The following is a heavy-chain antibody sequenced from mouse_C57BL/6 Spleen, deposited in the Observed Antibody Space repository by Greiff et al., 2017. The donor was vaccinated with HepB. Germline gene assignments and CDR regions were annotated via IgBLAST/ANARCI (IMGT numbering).Heavy chain of an antibody. CDR1: GFTFTDYY. Sequence: EVKVVESGGGLVQPGGSLSLSCAASGFTFTDYYMSWVRQPPGKALEWLGFIRNKANGYTTEYSASVKGRFTISRDNSQSILYLQMNALRAEDSATYYCARYEPVAMDYWGQGTSVTVSS. CDR2: IRNKANGYTT. CDR3: ARYEPVAMDY. J-gene: IGHJ4*01. V-gene: IGHV7-3*01.